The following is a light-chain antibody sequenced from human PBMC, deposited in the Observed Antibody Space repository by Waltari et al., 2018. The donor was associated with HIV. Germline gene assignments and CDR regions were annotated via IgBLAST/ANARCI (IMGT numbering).Light chain of an antibody. J-gene: IGLJ2*01. Sequence: QSALAQSPSASGFPGQAVTISCTGTSSDIGSYDYVSWYQQHPGKAPKLMIYDVYKRPSGIPDRFPGSKSGNTASLTVSGLQAEDEANYYCSSYAGSTNRVVFGGGTFLTVL. CDR1: SSDIGSYDY. CDR2: DVY. V-gene: IGLV2-8*01. CDR3: SSYAGSTNRVV.